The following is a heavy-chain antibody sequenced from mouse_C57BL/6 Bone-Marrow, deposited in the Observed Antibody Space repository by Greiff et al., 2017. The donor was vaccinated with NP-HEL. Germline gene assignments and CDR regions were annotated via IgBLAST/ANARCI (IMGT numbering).Heavy chain of an antibody. CDR1: GYTFTSYG. Sequence: QVHVKQSGAELARPGASVKLSCKASGYTFTSYGISWVKQRTGQGLEWIGEIYPRSGNTYYNEKFKGKATLTADKSSSTAYMELRSLTSEDSAVYFCASYSNYVGYWGQGTTLTVSS. D-gene: IGHD2-5*01. CDR2: IYPRSGNT. CDR3: ASYSNYVGY. J-gene: IGHJ2*01. V-gene: IGHV1-81*01.